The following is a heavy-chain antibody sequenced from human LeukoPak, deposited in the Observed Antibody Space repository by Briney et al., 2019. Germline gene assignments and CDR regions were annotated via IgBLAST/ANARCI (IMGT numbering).Heavy chain of an antibody. V-gene: IGHV3-23*01. D-gene: IGHD1-26*01. J-gene: IGHJ6*03. CDR1: GFTFSTYG. CDR2: ITDSGAYT. Sequence: GGSLRLSCVASGFTFSTYGMSWVRQAPGKGLERVSGITDSGAYTYYADSVRGRFTISRDNSKNTLYLQMNSLRAEDTAVYYCAKGRGWEASYYYYYMDVWGKGTTVTISS. CDR3: AKGRGWEASYYYYYMDV.